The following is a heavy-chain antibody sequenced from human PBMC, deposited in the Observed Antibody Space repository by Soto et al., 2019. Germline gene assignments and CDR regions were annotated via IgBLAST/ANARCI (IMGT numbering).Heavy chain of an antibody. D-gene: IGHD3-22*01. V-gene: IGHV3-23*01. Sequence: GGSLRLSCAASGFTFSNYAMTWVRQGPGKGLEWVSVISGSGGSPYYADSVKGRFTFSRDNFKNTLHLQMNSLGAEDTAVYYCAKAAYYYESSGYYRVYFDYWGQGTPVTVSS. J-gene: IGHJ4*02. CDR2: ISGSGGSP. CDR1: GFTFSNYA. CDR3: AKAAYYYESSGYYRVYFDY.